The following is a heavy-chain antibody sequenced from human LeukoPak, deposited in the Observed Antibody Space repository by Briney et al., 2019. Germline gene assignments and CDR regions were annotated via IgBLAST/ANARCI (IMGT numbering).Heavy chain of an antibody. CDR2: ISWNSGSI. V-gene: IGHV3-9*01. Sequence: GGSLRLSCAASGFTFSSYAMSWVRQAPGKGLEWVSGISWNSGSIGYADSVKGRFTISRDNAKNSLYLQMNSLRAEDTALYYCAKDMGRFSMGTFYYFDYWGQGTLVTVSS. CDR3: AKDMGRFSMGTFYYFDY. CDR1: GFTFSSYA. J-gene: IGHJ4*02. D-gene: IGHD3-16*01.